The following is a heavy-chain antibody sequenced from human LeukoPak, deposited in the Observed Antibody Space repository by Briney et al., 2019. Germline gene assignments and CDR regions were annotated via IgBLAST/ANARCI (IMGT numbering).Heavy chain of an antibody. CDR3: ATHYIQYFQH. V-gene: IGHV3-23*01. J-gene: IGHJ1*01. CDR1: GFTFSSDW. CDR2: ITATSLHI. D-gene: IGHD3-10*01. Sequence: GGSLRLSCAASGFTFSSDWMSWVRQAPGKGLEWVSAITATSLHIYYADSVKGRFTISRDNSKNTLYLQMNSLRAEDTAVYYCATHYIQYFQHWGQGTLVTVSS.